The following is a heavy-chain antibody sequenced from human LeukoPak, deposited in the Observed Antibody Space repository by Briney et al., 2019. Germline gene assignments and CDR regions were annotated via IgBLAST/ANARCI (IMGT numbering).Heavy chain of an antibody. CDR1: GFTFSSYA. V-gene: IGHV3-30-3*01. J-gene: IGHJ4*02. D-gene: IGHD2-2*02. CDR2: ISYDGSNK. CDR3: ARGGPCSSTSCYMAFDY. Sequence: PGRSLRLSCAASGFTFSSYAMHWVRQAPGKGLEWVAVISYDGSNKYYADSVKGRFTISRDNSKNTLYLQMNSLRVEDTAVYYCARGGPCSSTSCYMAFDYWGQGTLVTVSS.